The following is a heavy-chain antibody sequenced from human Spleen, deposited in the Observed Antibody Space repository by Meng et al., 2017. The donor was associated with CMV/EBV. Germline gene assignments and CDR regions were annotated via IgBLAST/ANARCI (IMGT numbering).Heavy chain of an antibody. V-gene: IGHV2-5*01. CDR1: FSLSTSGVV. J-gene: IGHJ4*02. D-gene: IGHD1-26*01. CDR3: AHRRQSSEEWEVLFDY. CDR2: IYWNDYK. Sequence: FSLSTSGVVVCSIRQPPGKALEWLAVIYWNDYKCYSASLKSRLTITKDTSKNQVVLTMTNMDPVDTATYYCAHRRQSSEEWEVLFDYWGQGTLVTVSS.